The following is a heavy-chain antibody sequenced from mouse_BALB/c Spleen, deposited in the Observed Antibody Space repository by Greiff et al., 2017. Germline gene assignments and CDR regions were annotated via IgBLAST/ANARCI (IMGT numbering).Heavy chain of an antibody. CDR3: VRPSYYYGYAMDY. V-gene: IGHV10-1*02. D-gene: IGHD1-1*01. CDR2: IRSKSNNYAT. Sequence: EVMLVESGGGLVQPKGSLKLSCAASGFTFNTYAMNWVRQAPGKGLEWVARIRSKSNNYATYYADSVKDRFTISRDDSQSMLYLQMNNLKTEDTAMYYCVRPSYYYGYAMDYWGQGTSVTVSS. CDR1: GFTFNTYA. J-gene: IGHJ4*01.